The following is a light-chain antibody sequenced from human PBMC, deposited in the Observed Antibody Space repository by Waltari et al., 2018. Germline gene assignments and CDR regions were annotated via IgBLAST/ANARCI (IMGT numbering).Light chain of an antibody. CDR1: XXNXGAGYD. CDR2: GNS. J-gene: IGLJ2*01. Sequence: QSVLTQXPSVSGAPGQRVTISXTGXXXNXGAGYDVHWYQQLPGTAPKLLIYGNSXXPSGVPDRFSGSKSGTSASLAITGLQAEXEXDYYCQSYDSSLSGXXVFGGGTKLTVL. V-gene: IGLV1-40*01. CDR3: QSYDSSLSGXXV.